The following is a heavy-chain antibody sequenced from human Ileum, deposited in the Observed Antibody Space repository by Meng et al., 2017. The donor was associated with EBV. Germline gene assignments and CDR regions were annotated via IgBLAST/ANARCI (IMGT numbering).Heavy chain of an antibody. D-gene: IGHD1-26*01. V-gene: IGHV1-69*18. CDR2: TVPIFGTT. Sequence: QAEPVQSGAEVKKPGASVKVSCKASGDRLGTYSVSWVRQAPGQGLEWMGNTVPIFGTTSYAQKFQGRVTITADESTSTAYMELRNLRSEDSAMYYCARLGGDYDDYWGQGTLVTVSS. J-gene: IGHJ4*02. CDR3: ARLGGDYDDY. CDR1: GDRLGTYS.